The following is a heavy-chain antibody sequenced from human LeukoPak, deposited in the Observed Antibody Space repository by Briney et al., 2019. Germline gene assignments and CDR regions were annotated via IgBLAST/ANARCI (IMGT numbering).Heavy chain of an antibody. Sequence: SETLSLTCAVYGGSFSGYYWSWIRQPPGKGLEWIGEINHSRSTNYNPSLKSRVTISVDTSKNQFSLRLSSVTAADTAVYYCARDRSYEGLNWFDPWGQGTLVTVSS. D-gene: IGHD5-18*01. CDR1: GGSFSGYY. CDR3: ARDRSYEGLNWFDP. V-gene: IGHV4-34*01. CDR2: INHSRST. J-gene: IGHJ5*02.